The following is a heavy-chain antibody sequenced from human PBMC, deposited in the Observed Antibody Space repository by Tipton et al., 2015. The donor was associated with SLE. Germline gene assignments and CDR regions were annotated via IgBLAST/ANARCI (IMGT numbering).Heavy chain of an antibody. CDR3: AREGSNQTGSGSAFDI. Sequence: TLSLTCAVYGGSFSGYYWSWIRQPPGKGLEWIGEINHSGSTNYNPSLKSRVTISVDTSKNQFSLKLSSVTAADTAVYYCAREGSNQTGSGSAFDIWGQGTMFTVSS. D-gene: IGHD3-10*01. J-gene: IGHJ3*02. CDR1: GGSFSGYY. CDR2: INHSGST. V-gene: IGHV4-34*01.